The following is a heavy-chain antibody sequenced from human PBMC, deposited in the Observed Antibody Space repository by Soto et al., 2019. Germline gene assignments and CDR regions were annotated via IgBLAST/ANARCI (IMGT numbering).Heavy chain of an antibody. CDR2: IHHSGNT. Sequence: SETLSLTCSIFGGSLSGSYWSWICQPPGKGLEWIGEIHHSGNTIYNPSLKSRVTISLDTSERQFSLKLSSVTAADTAVYYCGRHGGYYFDYWGQEALVSVSS. V-gene: IGHV4-34*01. D-gene: IGHD3-16*01. CDR1: GGSLSGSY. CDR3: GRHGGYYFDY. J-gene: IGHJ4*02.